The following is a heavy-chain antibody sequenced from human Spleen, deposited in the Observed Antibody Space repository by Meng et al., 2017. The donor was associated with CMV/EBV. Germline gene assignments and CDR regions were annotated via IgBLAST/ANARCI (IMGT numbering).Heavy chain of an antibody. CDR1: GGSITSSGYY. D-gene: IGHD6-13*01. V-gene: IGHV4-39*07. J-gene: IGHJ5*02. CDR2: VYYSGST. CDR3: AMYSSSWYWWFDP. Sequence: SETLSLTCAVSGGSITSSGYYWGWIRQPPGKGLEWIGSVYYSGSTYYNPSLKSRVTVSADTSKNQLSLNLSSVTAADTAVYYCAMYSSSWYWWFDPWGQGTLVTVSS.